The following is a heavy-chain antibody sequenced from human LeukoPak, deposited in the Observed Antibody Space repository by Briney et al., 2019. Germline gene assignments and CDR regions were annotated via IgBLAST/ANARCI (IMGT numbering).Heavy chain of an antibody. J-gene: IGHJ4*02. D-gene: IGHD4-11*01. Sequence: SGGSLRLSCAASGFTFDDFAMPWVRQAPGKGLEWVSYISSSSSTIYYADSVKGRFTISRDNAKNSLYLQMNSLRAEDTAVYYCARDAPDLTRRDFDYWGQETLVTVSS. CDR2: ISSSSSTI. CDR1: GFTFDDFA. CDR3: ARDAPDLTRRDFDY. V-gene: IGHV3-48*01.